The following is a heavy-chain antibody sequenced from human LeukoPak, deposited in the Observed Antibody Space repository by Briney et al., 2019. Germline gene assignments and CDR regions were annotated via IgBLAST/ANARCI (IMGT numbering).Heavy chain of an antibody. J-gene: IGHJ5*02. CDR2: IYYSGST. CDR1: GGSISSSSYY. CDR3: ARVSGSPTGWFDP. V-gene: IGHV4-39*07. Sequence: SETLSLTCTVSGGSISSSSYYWGWIRQPPGKGLKWIGSIYYSGSTYYNPSLKSRVTISVDTPKNQFSLKLSSVTAADTAVYYCARVSGSPTGWFDPWGQGTLVTVSS. D-gene: IGHD1-26*01.